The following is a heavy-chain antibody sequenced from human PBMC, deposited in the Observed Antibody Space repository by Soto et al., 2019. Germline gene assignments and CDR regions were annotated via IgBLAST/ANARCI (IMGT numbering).Heavy chain of an antibody. D-gene: IGHD4-17*01. Sequence: PGGSLRLSCAASGFTFSDYYMSWIRQAPGKGLEWVSYISSSGSTIYYADSVKGRFTISRDNAKNSLYLQMNSLRAEDTAVYYWARTGDPVSYYYYMDVWGKGTTVTVSS. CDR3: ARTGDPVSYYYYMDV. J-gene: IGHJ6*03. CDR2: ISSSGSTI. V-gene: IGHV3-11*01. CDR1: GFTFSDYY.